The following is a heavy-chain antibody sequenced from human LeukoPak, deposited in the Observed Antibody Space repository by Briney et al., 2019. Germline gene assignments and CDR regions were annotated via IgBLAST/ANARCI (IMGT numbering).Heavy chain of an antibody. CDR3: ARDKDGSWYRLFDY. J-gene: IGHJ4*02. D-gene: IGHD6-13*01. V-gene: IGHV1-69*06. Sequence: SVKVSCKASGGTFSSYAISWVRQAPGQGLEWMGGIIPIFGTANYAQKFQGRVTIAADKSTSTAYMELSSLRSEDTAVYYCARDKDGSWYRLFDYWGQGTLVTVSS. CDR2: IIPIFGTA. CDR1: GGTFSSYA.